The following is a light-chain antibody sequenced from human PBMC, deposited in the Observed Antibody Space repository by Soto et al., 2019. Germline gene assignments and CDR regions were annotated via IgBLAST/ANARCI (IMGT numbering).Light chain of an antibody. J-gene: IGLJ1*01. Sequence: QSALTQPASVSGSPGQSITISCTGTSSDGGGYNYVSWYQQHPGKAPKLMIYEVSNRPSGVSNRVSGSKSGNTASLTLSGLQAEDEADYYCSSYTSSSIDYVFGTGTKLTV. CDR2: EVS. CDR1: SSDGGGYNY. CDR3: SSYTSSSIDYV. V-gene: IGLV2-14*01.